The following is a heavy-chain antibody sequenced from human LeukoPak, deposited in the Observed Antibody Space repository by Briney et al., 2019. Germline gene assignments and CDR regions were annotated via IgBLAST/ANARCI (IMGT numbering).Heavy chain of an antibody. J-gene: IGHJ4*02. Sequence: SETLSLTCTVSGGSFTHYYWSWIRQPPGKGLEWLGYIYYSGDTNYIPSLRGRVTISVDTSKNQFSLRLSSVTAADTAVYYCARLQYPFVGYVFFDYWGQGILVTVSS. CDR3: ARLQYPFVGYVFFDY. D-gene: IGHD5-12*01. V-gene: IGHV4-59*08. CDR1: GGSFTHYY. CDR2: IYYSGDT.